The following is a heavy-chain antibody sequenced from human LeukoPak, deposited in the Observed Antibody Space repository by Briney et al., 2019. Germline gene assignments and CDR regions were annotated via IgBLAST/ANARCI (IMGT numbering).Heavy chain of an antibody. J-gene: IGHJ4*02. V-gene: IGHV3-23*01. D-gene: IGHD2/OR15-2a*01. CDR3: AKDPAGLLSGGFDY. Sequence: PGGSLRLSCAASGFTFSSYAMSWVRQAPGKGLEWVSAFSGSGGSTYYADSVKGRFTISRDNSKNTLYLQLNSLRAEDTAVYYCAKDPAGLLSGGFDYWGQGTLVTVSS. CDR2: FSGSGGST. CDR1: GFTFSSYA.